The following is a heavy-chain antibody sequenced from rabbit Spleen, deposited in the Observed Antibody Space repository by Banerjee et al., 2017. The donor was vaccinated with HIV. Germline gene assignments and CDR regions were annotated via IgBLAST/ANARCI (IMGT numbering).Heavy chain of an antibody. CDR3: ARGYASNSGGGRTRLDL. V-gene: IGHV1S40*01. D-gene: IGHD1-1*01. J-gene: IGHJ3*01. CDR1: AFSFGSSYY. Sequence: QSLEESGGDLVKPGASLTLTCTASAFSFGSSYYMCWVRQAPGKGLEWIACIYTGDGNTYYASWAKGRFTISKRSSTTVTLQMTSLTDADTATYFCARGYASNSGGGRTRLDLWGPGTLVTVS. CDR2: IYTGDGNT.